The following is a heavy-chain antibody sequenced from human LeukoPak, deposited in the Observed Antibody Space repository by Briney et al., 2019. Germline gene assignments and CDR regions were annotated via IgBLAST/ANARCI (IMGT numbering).Heavy chain of an antibody. V-gene: IGHV4-34*01. CDR2: INHSGST. Sequence: SETLSLTCAVYGGSFSGYYWSWIRQPPGKGLEWIGEINHSGSTNYNPSLKSRVTISEDTSKNQFSLKLSSVTAAHTAVYYCARAPMRPYCSGGSCYSRGVGYWGQGTLVTVSS. CDR3: ARAPMRPYCSGGSCYSRGVGY. CDR1: GGSFSGYY. D-gene: IGHD2-15*01. J-gene: IGHJ4*02.